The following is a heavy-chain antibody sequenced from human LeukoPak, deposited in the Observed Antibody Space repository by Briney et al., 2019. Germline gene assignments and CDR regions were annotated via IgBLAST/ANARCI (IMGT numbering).Heavy chain of an antibody. CDR3: ARGGYSYVFDY. Sequence: GGSLRLSCAASGFTFSSYAMSWVRQAPGKGLEWVSAISGSGGSTYYADSVKGRFTISRDNSKDTLYLQMNSLRAEDTAVYYCARGGYSYVFDYWGQGTLVTVSS. CDR2: ISGSGGST. V-gene: IGHV3-23*01. D-gene: IGHD5-18*01. J-gene: IGHJ4*02. CDR1: GFTFSSYA.